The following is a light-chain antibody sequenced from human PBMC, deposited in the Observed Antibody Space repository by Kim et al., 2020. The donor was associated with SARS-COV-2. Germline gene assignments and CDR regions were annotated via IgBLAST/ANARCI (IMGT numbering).Light chain of an antibody. CDR2: RDN. Sequence: SPRQTVSSTCAGEKLVNKYVSWYQQRQGQSPALVIYRDNKRTSAIPGRFSGSNAGNTATLTIGGTHDMDEADYYCQAWGSSTFYVFGTGTKVTVL. J-gene: IGLJ1*01. V-gene: IGLV3-1*01. CDR3: QAWGSSTFYV. CDR1: KLVNKY.